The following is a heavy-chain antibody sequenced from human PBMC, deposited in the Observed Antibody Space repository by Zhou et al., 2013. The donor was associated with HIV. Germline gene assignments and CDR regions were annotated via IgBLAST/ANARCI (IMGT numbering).Heavy chain of an antibody. Sequence: QVQLQESGPGLVKPSETLSLTCAVSGYSISSGYYWGWIRQPPGKGLEWIGSIYHSGSTYYNPSLKSRVTISVDTSKNQFSLKLSSVTAADTAVYYCAREAAAGPPXGCFDYWGQGTLVTVSS. CDR2: IYHSGST. J-gene: IGHJ4*02. V-gene: IGHV4-38-2*02. CDR3: AREAAAGPPXGCFDY. CDR1: GYSISSGYY. D-gene: IGHD6-13*01.